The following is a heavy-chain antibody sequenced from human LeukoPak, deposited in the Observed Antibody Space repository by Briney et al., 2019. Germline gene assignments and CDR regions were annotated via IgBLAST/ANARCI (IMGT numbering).Heavy chain of an antibody. V-gene: IGHV4-59*01. Sequence: PSETLSLTCTVSGGSISSYYWSWIRQPPGKGLEWIGYIYYSGSTNYNPSLKSRVTISLETSKNQFSLRLTSVTAADTAVYYCAKASVTTAVLFDSWGQGTQVAVSS. CDR3: AKASVTTAVLFDS. CDR1: GGSISSYY. D-gene: IGHD4-23*01. CDR2: IYYSGST. J-gene: IGHJ4*02.